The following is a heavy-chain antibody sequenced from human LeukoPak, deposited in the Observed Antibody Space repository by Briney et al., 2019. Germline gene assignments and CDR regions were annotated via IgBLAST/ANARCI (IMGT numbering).Heavy chain of an antibody. Sequence: SVTVSCKASGGTFSSYAISWVRQAPGQGLEWMGGIIPIFGTANYAQKFQGRVTITADESTSTAYMELSSLRSEDTAVYYCARGPDTVTNFDYWGQGTLVTVSS. CDR2: IIPIFGTA. V-gene: IGHV1-69*13. CDR3: ARGPDTVTNFDY. J-gene: IGHJ4*02. CDR1: GGTFSSYA. D-gene: IGHD4-11*01.